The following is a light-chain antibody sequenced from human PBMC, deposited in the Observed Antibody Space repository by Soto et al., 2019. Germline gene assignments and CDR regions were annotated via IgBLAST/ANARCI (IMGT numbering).Light chain of an antibody. Sequence: IVLTQSPGTLSLSPGERATLSCRASQSVSINLAWYQQKPGQAPRLLIYGASTRATGIPARFSGSGSGTEFTLTISSLQSEDFAVYYCQQYNNWPPWTFGQRTKVDIK. J-gene: IGKJ1*01. CDR1: QSVSIN. V-gene: IGKV3-15*01. CDR2: GAS. CDR3: QQYNNWPPWT.